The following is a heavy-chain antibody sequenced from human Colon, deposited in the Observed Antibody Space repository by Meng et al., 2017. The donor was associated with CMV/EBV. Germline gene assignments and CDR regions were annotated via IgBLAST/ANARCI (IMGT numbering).Heavy chain of an antibody. CDR2: ITSKRYGGTP. CDR1: GFTFGDYA. J-gene: IGHJ4*02. D-gene: IGHD1-14*01. CDR3: TRVGTLRQHHFDY. Sequence: GESLKISCTASGFTFGDYAVIWVRQAPGKGLECVGFITSKRYGGTPEYAASVKGRFTISREDSKSIAYLQMNGLRTEDTAVYYCTRVGTLRQHHFDYWGQGTLVTVSS. V-gene: IGHV3-49*04.